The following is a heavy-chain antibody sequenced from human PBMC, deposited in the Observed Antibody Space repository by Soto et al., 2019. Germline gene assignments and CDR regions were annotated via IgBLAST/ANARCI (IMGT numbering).Heavy chain of an antibody. D-gene: IGHD3-22*01. CDR2: IYYSGST. CDR3: ARDNGREQYYDSSGYWYYFDY. CDR1: GGSISSGGCS. Sequence: PSVTLSLTCAVSGGSISSGGCSLSWIRQPPGQGLEWIGYIYYSGSTNYNPSLKSRVTISVDTSKNQFSLKLSSVTAADTAVYYCARDNGREQYYDSSGYWYYFDYWGQGTLVTVSS. J-gene: IGHJ4*02. V-gene: IGHV4-61*08.